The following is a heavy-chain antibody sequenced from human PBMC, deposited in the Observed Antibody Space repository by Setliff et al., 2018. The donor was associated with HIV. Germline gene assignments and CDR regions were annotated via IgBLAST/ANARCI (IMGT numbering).Heavy chain of an antibody. D-gene: IGHD2-8*01. V-gene: IGHV4-59*02. CDR2: IFYRGST. CDR3: ARDRVWGYFDK. CDR1: GGPVSRYY. J-gene: IGHJ4*02. Sequence: SETLSLTCTVSGGPVSRYYWSWIRQPPGKGLEWIAYIFYRGSTNYNPSLESRVTISVDSSKNQVSLTVTSVTAADTAVYYCARDRVWGYFDKWGQGALVTVSS.